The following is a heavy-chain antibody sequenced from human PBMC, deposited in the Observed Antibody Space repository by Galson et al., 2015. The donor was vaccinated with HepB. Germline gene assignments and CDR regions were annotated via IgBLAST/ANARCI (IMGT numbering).Heavy chain of an antibody. J-gene: IGHJ4*02. Sequence: SLRLSCAASGFTFSSYWMSWVRQAPGKGLEWVANIKQDGSEKYYVDSVKGRFTISRDNAKNSLYLQMNSLRAEDTAVYYCARGGVRGYSGYAAYWGQGTLVTVSS. CDR2: IKQDGSEK. CDR3: ARGGVRGYSGYAAY. D-gene: IGHD5-12*01. CDR1: GFTFSSYW. V-gene: IGHV3-7*01.